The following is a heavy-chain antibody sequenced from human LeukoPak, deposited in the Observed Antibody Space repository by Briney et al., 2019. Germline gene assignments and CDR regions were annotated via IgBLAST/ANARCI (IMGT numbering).Heavy chain of an antibody. J-gene: IGHJ4*02. CDR3: AREIYCSSTSCSHY. CDR2: ISSSSSYI. V-gene: IGHV3-21*01. D-gene: IGHD2-2*01. CDR1: GFTFSSHC. Sequence: GGSLRLSCAASGFTFSSHCMNWVRQAPGKGLEWVSSISSSSSYIYYADSVKGRFTISRDNAKNSLYLQMNSLRAEDTAVYYCAREIYCSSTSCSHYWGQGTLVTVSS.